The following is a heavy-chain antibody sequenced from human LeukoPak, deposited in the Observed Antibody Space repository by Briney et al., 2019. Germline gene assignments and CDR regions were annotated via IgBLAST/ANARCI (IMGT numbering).Heavy chain of an antibody. Sequence: ASVKVSCKASGYSFSTYSIIWVRQDPEQGLEWMGWISTYSGDTNYAQRLQGRVTMTIDTSTRTVYMELRSLRSDDTAMYYCAKGVTMGGDHDAFDIWGQGTMVTVSS. V-gene: IGHV1-18*01. CDR1: GYSFSTYS. D-gene: IGHD2-21*01. CDR3: AKGVTMGGDHDAFDI. J-gene: IGHJ3*02. CDR2: ISTYSGDT.